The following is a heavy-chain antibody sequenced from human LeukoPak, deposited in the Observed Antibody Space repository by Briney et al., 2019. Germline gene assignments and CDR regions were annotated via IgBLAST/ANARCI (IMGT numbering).Heavy chain of an antibody. CDR2: ISVHNGKT. J-gene: IGHJ4*02. V-gene: IGHV1-18*04. D-gene: IGHD2-2*01. CDR1: GYIFTNYG. Sequence: VASVKVSCKASGYIFTNYGITWVRQAPGQGLEWMGWISVHNGKTNFAQKFRGRVTMTTDTSTNTAYMEVRSLTSDDTAVYYCARELTSSSDWGQGTLVTVSS. CDR3: ARELTSSSD.